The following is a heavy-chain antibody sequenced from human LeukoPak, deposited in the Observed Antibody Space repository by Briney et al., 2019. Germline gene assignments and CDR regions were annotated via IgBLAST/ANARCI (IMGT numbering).Heavy chain of an antibody. CDR3: ARVGYCTNGVCYSASIFDY. CDR2: IYYSGST. CDR1: GGSISSTSYY. V-gene: IGHV4-39*01. J-gene: IGHJ4*02. Sequence: SETLSLTCTVSGGSISSTSYYWGWIRQPPGKELEWIGNIYYSGSTYYNPSLKSRVTISVDTSKNQFSLKLSSVTAADTAVYYCARVGYCTNGVCYSASIFDYWGQGTLVTVSS. D-gene: IGHD2-8*01.